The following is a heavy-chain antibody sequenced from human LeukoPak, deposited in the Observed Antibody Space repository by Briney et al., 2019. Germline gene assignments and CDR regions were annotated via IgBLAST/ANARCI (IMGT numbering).Heavy chain of an antibody. CDR2: ISYDGSNK. CDR3: ARVTKFQGQLLYDY. CDR1: GFTFSSYA. J-gene: IGHJ4*02. V-gene: IGHV3-30-3*01. D-gene: IGHD2-2*02. Sequence: GGSLRLSCAASGFTFSSYAMHWVRQAPGKGLEWVAVISYDGSNKYYADSVKGRFTISRDNSKNTLYLQMNSLRAEDTAVYYCARVTKFQGQLLYDYWGQGTLVTVSS.